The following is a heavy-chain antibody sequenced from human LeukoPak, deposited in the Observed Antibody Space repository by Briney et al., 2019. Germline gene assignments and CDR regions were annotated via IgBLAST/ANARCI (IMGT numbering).Heavy chain of an antibody. CDR3: AALPRGSSWTRGDY. V-gene: IGHV3-23*01. D-gene: IGHD6-13*01. J-gene: IGHJ4*02. CDR1: GFTFSSYA. CDR2: ISGSGGST. Sequence: GGSLRLSCAASGFTFSSYAMSWVRQAPGKGLEWVSAISGSGGSTYYADSVKGRFTTSRDNSKNTLYLQMNSLRAEDTAVYYCAALPRGSSWTRGDYWGQGTLVTVSS.